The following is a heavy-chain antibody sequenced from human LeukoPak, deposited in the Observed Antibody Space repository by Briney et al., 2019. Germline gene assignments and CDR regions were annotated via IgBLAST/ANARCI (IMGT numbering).Heavy chain of an antibody. D-gene: IGHD3-22*01. CDR1: GFTLSSYG. J-gene: IGHJ4*02. CDR3: AKDVYDSSGYLDY. Sequence: GGSLRLSCAASGFTLSSYGMHWVRQAPGKGLEWVAVISYDGSNKYYADSVKGRFTISRDNSKNTLYLQMNSLRAEDTAVYYCAKDVYDSSGYLDYWGQGTLVTVSS. CDR2: ISYDGSNK. V-gene: IGHV3-30*18.